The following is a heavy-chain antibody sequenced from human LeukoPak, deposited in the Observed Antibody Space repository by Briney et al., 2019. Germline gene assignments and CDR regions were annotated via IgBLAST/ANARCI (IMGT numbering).Heavy chain of an antibody. J-gene: IGHJ4*02. CDR1: GGTFSSYA. CDR2: ISAYNGNT. V-gene: IGHV1-18*01. CDR3: ARQLPMRSTYYFDY. D-gene: IGHD1-7*01. Sequence: GASVKVSCKASGGTFSSYAISWVRQAPGQGLEWMGWISAYNGNTNYAQKLQGRVTMTTDTSTSTAYMELRSLRSDDTAVYYCARQLPMRSTYYFDYWGQGTLVTVSS.